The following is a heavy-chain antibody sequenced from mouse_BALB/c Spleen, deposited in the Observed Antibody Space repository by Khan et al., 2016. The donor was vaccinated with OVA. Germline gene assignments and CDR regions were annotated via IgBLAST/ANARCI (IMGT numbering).Heavy chain of an antibody. CDR1: GYSFTSFW. J-gene: IGHJ3*01. CDR2: ILHGNSDN. Sequence: EVQLQESGTVLARPGASVKMSCKASGYSFTSFWMHWVKQRPGQGLEWIGGILHGNSDNSYNQKCKGKAKLTAVTSARSAYMELSSLTNEDSAVYYFTSGCYCSFAYLCQWSLVTVSA. CDR3: TSGCYCSFAY. D-gene: IGHD1-1*01. V-gene: IGHV1-5*01.